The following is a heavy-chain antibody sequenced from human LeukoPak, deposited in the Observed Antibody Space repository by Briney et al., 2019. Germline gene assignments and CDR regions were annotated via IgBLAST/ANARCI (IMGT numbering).Heavy chain of an antibody. V-gene: IGHV3-23*01. D-gene: IGHD3-3*01. CDR1: GFTFSSYA. J-gene: IGHJ4*02. CDR2: ISGSGGST. Sequence: GSLRLSCAASGFTFSSYAMSWVRQAPGKGLEWVSAISGSGGSTYYADSVKGRFTISRDNSKNTLYLQMNSLRAEDTAVYYCAKNYDFWSGYYTIPPLFDYWGQGTLVTVSS. CDR3: AKNYDFWSGYYTIPPLFDY.